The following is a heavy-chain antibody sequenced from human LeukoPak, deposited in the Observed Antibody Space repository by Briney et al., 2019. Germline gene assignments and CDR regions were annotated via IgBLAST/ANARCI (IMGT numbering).Heavy chain of an antibody. CDR1: GGSISGYY. CDR2: INHSGST. D-gene: IGHD3-10*01. V-gene: IGHV4-34*01. CDR3: ARGSNVLLWFGELDY. J-gene: IGHJ4*02. Sequence: SETLSLTCTVSGGSISGYYWSWIRQPPGKGLEWIGEINHSGSTNYNPSLKSRVTISVDTSKNQFSLKLSSVTAADTAVYYCARGSNVLLWFGELDYWGQGTLVTVSS.